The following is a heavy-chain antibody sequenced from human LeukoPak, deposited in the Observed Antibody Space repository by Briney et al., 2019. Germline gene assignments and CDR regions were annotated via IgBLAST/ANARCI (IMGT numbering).Heavy chain of an antibody. Sequence: GGSLRLSCTASGFTFGDYAMSWFRQAPGKGLEWVGFIRSKAYGGTTEYAASVKGRFTISRDDSKSIAYLQMNSLKTEDTAGNYVTRLGGGGGGGAYNYYYGMNVGGKGTRLTASS. CDR1: GFTFGDYA. J-gene: IGHJ6*04. V-gene: IGHV3-49*03. D-gene: IGHD2-15*01. CDR2: IRSKAYGGTT. CDR3: TRLGGGGGGGAYNYYYGMNV.